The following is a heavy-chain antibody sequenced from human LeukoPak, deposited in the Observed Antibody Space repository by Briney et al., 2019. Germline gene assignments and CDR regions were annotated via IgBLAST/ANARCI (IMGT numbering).Heavy chain of an antibody. V-gene: IGHV3-48*03. J-gene: IGHJ4*02. CDR3: ARDWVPAAFGY. CDR1: GFTFSSYE. CDR2: ISSSGSTI. Sequence: GGSLRLSCAASGFTFSSYEMNWVRQAPGKGLEWVSYISSSGSTIYYADSVKGRFTISRDNSKNTLYLQMNSLRAEDTAVYYYARDWVPAAFGYWGQGTLVTVSS. D-gene: IGHD2-2*01.